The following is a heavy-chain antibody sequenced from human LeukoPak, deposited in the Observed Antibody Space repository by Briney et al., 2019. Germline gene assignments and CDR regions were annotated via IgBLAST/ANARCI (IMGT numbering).Heavy chain of an antibody. Sequence: GGSLRLSCAASGFIFSNYAIHWVRQAPGKGPEWVAAISYDGNNQHYGDPVKGRFTISRDNSKNTVFLQIDTLRTEDSAVYYCVKVYPTLTTSSVLGNWGQGTLVTVSS. CDR2: ISYDGNNQ. J-gene: IGHJ4*02. D-gene: IGHD4-17*01. V-gene: IGHV3-30*18. CDR1: GFIFSNYA. CDR3: VKVYPTLTTSSVLGN.